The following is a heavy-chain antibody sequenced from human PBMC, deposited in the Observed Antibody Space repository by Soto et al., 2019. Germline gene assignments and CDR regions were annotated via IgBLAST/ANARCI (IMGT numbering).Heavy chain of an antibody. Sequence: GGSLRLSCAASGFTFSNYGMSWVRQAPGKGLEWVSALPEIGTNTYYADSVKGRFTISRDNSKKTLFLQINNLRAGDTAVYYCAKKSGVGATWYFDYWGQGTLVTVSS. D-gene: IGHD1-26*01. CDR2: LPEIGTNT. CDR1: GFTFSNYG. CDR3: AKKSGVGATWYFDY. V-gene: IGHV3-23*01. J-gene: IGHJ4*02.